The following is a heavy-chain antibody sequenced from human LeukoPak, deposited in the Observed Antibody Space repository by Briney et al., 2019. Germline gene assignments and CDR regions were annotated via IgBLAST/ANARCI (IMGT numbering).Heavy chain of an antibody. CDR1: GGSIGTTSYY. J-gene: IGHJ5*02. CDR2: IYYSGST. CDR3: ARWMVRGVIFWFDP. Sequence: PSETLSLTCTVSGGSIGTTSYYWGWIRQPPGKGLEWIGYIYYSGSTNYNPSLKSRVTISVDTSKNQFSLKLSSVTAADTAVYYCARWMVRGVIFWFDPWGQGTLVTVSS. D-gene: IGHD3-10*01. V-gene: IGHV4-61*05.